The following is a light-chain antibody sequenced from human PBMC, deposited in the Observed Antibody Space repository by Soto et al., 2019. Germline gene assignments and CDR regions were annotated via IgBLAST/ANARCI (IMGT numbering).Light chain of an antibody. CDR1: QSVSSSY. CDR3: QQYIDWTPYT. CDR2: GAS. J-gene: IGKJ2*01. Sequence: IMSPESQVDLYRSAERRAGLSCRSRQSVSSSYLAWYQQKPGQAPRLLIYGASSRATGIPDRFSGSGSGTDFTLTISSLQSEDFAVYYCQQYIDWTPYTFGQGTKVDIK. V-gene: IGKV3-20*01.